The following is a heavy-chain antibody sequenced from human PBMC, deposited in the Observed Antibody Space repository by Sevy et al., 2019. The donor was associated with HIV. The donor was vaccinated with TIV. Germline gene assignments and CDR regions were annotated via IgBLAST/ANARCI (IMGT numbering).Heavy chain of an antibody. CDR3: ARDAPNYDFWSGYKLGYYFDY. CDR2: IKQDGSEK. D-gene: IGHD3-3*01. V-gene: IGHV3-7*03. Sequence: GSLRLSCAASGFTFSSYWMSWVRQAPGKGLEWVANIKQDGSEKYYVDSVKGRFTISRDNAKNSLYLQMNSLRAEDTAVYYCARDAPNYDFWSGYKLGYYFDYWGQGTLVTVSS. J-gene: IGHJ4*02. CDR1: GFTFSSYW.